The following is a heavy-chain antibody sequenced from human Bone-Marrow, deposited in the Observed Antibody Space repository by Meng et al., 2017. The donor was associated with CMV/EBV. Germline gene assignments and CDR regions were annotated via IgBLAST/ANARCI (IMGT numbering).Heavy chain of an antibody. CDR1: GYTFTSYG. CDR2: ISAYNGNT. J-gene: IGHJ6*02. V-gene: IGHV1-18*01. CDR3: ARYSLEWLLYYHYYYGMDV. D-gene: IGHD3-3*01. Sequence: ASVKVSCKASGYTFTSYGISWVRQAPGQGLEWMGWISAYNGNTNYAQKLQGRVTMTTDTSTSTAYMELRSLRSDDTAVYYCARYSLEWLLYYHYYYGMDVWAQGTSVTFSS.